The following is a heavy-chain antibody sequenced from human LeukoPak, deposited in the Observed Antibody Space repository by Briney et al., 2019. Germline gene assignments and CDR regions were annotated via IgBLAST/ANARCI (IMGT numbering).Heavy chain of an antibody. CDR2: ISAYNGNT. D-gene: IGHD3-22*01. CDR3: ARGLDPYYYDSSGYYYGAEYFQH. J-gene: IGHJ1*01. V-gene: IGHV1-18*01. CDR1: GYTFTSYG. Sequence: ASVKVSCKASGYTFTSYGISWVRQAPGQGLEWMGWISAYNGNTNYAQKLQGRVTMTTDTSTSTAYMELRSLRSDDTAVYYCARGLDPYYYDSSGYYYGAEYFQHWGQGTPVTVSS.